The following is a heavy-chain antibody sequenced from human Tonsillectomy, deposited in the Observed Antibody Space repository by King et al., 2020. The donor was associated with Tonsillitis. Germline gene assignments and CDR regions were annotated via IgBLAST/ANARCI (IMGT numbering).Heavy chain of an antibody. V-gene: IGHV3-33*05. CDR1: GFTFSHNG. J-gene: IGHJ3*02. Sequence: VQLVESGGGVVQPGKSLRLSCAASGFTFSHNGMHWVRQAPGKGLECVATISHDGSNKFYADSVKGRFTISRGNSKNTWYLQMNSLRAEDTAVYYCANLPVDSFDIWGQGTTVTVSS. CDR3: ANLPVDSFDI. CDR2: ISHDGSNK.